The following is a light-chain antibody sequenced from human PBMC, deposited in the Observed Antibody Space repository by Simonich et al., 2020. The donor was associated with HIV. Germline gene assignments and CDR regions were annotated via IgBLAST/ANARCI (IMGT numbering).Light chain of an antibody. V-gene: IGKV4-1*01. CDR2: WAS. CDR1: RSVLSSSNKKNS. CDR3: QQYYSTPWT. Sequence: DIVMTQSPDSLSVSLGERATINCKSSRSVLSSSNKKNSLSWYQQKPGQPPKLLIYWASTRESGVPDRFSGSGSGTDFTLTISSLQAEDVAVYYCQQYYSTPWTFGQGTKVEIK. J-gene: IGKJ1*01.